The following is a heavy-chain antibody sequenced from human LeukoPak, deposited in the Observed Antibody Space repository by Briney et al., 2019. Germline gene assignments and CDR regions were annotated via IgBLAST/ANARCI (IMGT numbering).Heavy chain of an antibody. CDR3: AKDTTLED. D-gene: IGHD1-1*01. J-gene: IGHJ4*02. CDR2: INWNSGSI. Sequence: GGSLGLSCAASGFTFDDYAMHWVRQAPGKGLEWVSGINWNSGSIGYADSVKGRFTISRDNTKNSLYLQMNSLRAEDTALYFCAKDTTLEDWGQGTLVTVSS. CDR1: GFTFDDYA. V-gene: IGHV3-9*01.